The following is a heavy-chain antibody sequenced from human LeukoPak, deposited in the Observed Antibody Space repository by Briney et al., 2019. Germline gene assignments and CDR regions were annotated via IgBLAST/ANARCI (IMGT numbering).Heavy chain of an antibody. Sequence: ASVKVSCKASGYTFTSYGISWVRQAPGQGLEWMGWISAYNGNTNYAQKPQGRVTMTTDTSTSTAYMELRSLRSDDTAVYYCARISWRFGELPNWFDPWGQGTLVTVSS. CDR2: ISAYNGNT. CDR1: GYTFTSYG. J-gene: IGHJ5*02. V-gene: IGHV1-18*01. CDR3: ARISWRFGELPNWFDP. D-gene: IGHD3-10*01.